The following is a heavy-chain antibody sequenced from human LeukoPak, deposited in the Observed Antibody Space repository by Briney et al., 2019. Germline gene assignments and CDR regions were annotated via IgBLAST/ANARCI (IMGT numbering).Heavy chain of an antibody. D-gene: IGHD1-7*01. Sequence: PGGSLRLSCAVSGFTFSSYWMSWVRQAPGKGLEWVGNIKEDGSEKYYVDSVKGRFTISRDNAKNSLYLQMNSLRAEDTAVYYCARDITGTISHWGQGTMVTVSS. CDR2: IKEDGSEK. CDR3: ARDITGTISH. CDR1: GFTFSSYW. J-gene: IGHJ3*01. V-gene: IGHV3-7*01.